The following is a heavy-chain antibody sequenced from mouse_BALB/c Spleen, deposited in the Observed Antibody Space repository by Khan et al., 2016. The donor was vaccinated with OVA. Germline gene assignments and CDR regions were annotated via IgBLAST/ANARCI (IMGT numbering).Heavy chain of an antibody. V-gene: IGHV5-9-3*01. J-gene: IGHJ1*01. D-gene: IGHD1-1*01. CDR3: TRPPITTVVATSYWFFDV. Sequence: EVKLVESGGGLVKPGGSLKLSCAASGFTFSSYAMSWVRQTPEKRLEWVATISSGGNYTYYPDSVKGRFTLSRDNAKNTLYLQMSSLRSEDTAMYYCTRPPITTVVATSYWFFDVWGAGTTVTVSS. CDR2: ISSGGNYT. CDR1: GFTFSSYA.